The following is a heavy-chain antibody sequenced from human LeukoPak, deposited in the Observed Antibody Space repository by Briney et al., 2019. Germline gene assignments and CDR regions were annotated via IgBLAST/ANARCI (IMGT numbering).Heavy chain of an antibody. CDR3: ATSVDIVARGTVFDY. CDR2: LYYSGST. V-gene: IGHV4-39*07. J-gene: IGHJ4*02. CDR1: GGSISSSNYY. D-gene: IGHD5-12*01. Sequence: SETLSLTCTVSGGSISSSNYYWGWIRQPPGKGLEWIGSLYYSGSTNYNPSLKSRVTISVDTSKNQFSLKLSSVTAADTAVYYCATSVDIVARGTVFDYWGQGTLVTVSS.